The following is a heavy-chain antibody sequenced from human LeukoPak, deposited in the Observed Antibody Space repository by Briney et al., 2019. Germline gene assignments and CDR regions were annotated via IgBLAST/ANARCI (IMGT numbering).Heavy chain of an antibody. CDR2: ISSSGSTI. CDR1: GFTFSDYY. CDR3: ARAPLDFHYYYYMDV. V-gene: IGHV3-11*04. D-gene: IGHD1-1*01. J-gene: IGHJ6*03. Sequence: PGGSLRLSCAASGFTFSDYYMSWIRQAPGKGLEWVSYISSSGSTIYYADSVKGRFTISRDNAKNSLYLQMNSLRAEDTAVYYCARAPLDFHYYYYMDVWGKGTTVTVSS.